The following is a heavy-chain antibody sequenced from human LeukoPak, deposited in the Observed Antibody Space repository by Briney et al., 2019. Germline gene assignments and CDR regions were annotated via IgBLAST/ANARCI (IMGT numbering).Heavy chain of an antibody. CDR1: GGTFSSYA. J-gene: IGHJ4*02. V-gene: IGHV1-3*01. Sequence: ASVKVSCKASGGTFSSYAISWVRQAPGQGLEWMGWINAGNGNTKYSQKFQGRVTITRDTSASTAYMELSSLRSEDTAVYYCARSWELPDFFDYWGQGTLVTVSS. D-gene: IGHD1-26*01. CDR2: INAGNGNT. CDR3: ARSWELPDFFDY.